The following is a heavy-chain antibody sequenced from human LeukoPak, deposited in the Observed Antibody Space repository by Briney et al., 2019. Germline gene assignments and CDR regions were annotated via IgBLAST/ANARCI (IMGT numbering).Heavy chain of an antibody. Sequence: SQTLSLTCVISGDSVSSNSAAWNWIRQSPSRGPEWLGRTYYRSKWYNDYAVPVKSRITINPDTSKNQFSLHLNSVTPEDTAVYYCAGYSCGVRPSWGQGTLVTVSS. CDR3: AGYSCGVRPS. J-gene: IGHJ5*02. CDR2: TYYRSKWYN. D-gene: IGHD5-18*01. CDR1: GDSVSSNSAA. V-gene: IGHV6-1*01.